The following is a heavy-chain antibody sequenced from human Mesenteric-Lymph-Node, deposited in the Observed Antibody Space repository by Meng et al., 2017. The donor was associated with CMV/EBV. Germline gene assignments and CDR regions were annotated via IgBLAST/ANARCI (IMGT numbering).Heavy chain of an antibody. J-gene: IGHJ6*02. CDR1: GFIFSSNW. CDR3: AREGYDFWSGYYAKKYYGMDV. Sequence: GESLKISCAASGFIFSSNWMTWVRQAPGKGLEWVANIKPDGTDTYYADSVKGRFTMSRDNAENSLYLQMNSLRAEDTAVYYCAREGYDFWSGYYAKKYYGMDVWGQGTTVTVSS. V-gene: IGHV3-7*01. CDR2: IKPDGTDT. D-gene: IGHD3-3*01.